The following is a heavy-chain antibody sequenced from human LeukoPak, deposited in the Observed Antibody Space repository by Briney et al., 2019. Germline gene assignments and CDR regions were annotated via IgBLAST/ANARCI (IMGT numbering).Heavy chain of an antibody. CDR1: GGSISSGGYY. Sequence: PSETLSLTCTVSGGSISSGGYYWSWIRQHPGKGLEWIGYIYYSGSTYYNPSLKSRVTISVDTSKNQFSLKLSFVTAADTAVYYCARATMIVVEVDYWGQGTLVTVSS. J-gene: IGHJ4*02. D-gene: IGHD3-22*01. CDR2: IYYSGST. V-gene: IGHV4-31*03. CDR3: ARATMIVVEVDY.